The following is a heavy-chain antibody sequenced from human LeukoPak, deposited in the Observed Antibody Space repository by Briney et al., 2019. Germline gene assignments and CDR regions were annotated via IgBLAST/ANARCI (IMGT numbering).Heavy chain of an antibody. CDR3: AREGDGYKPGYAFDI. Sequence: GESLKISCKGSGFRFANSWIGWVRQVSGKGLEWMGTIYPDDPDIRYSPSFQGQVTISADKSISTAYLQWSSLKASDTAMYYCAREGDGYKPGYAFDIWGQGTMVTVSS. J-gene: IGHJ3*02. CDR2: IYPDDPDI. D-gene: IGHD5-24*01. CDR1: GFRFANSW. V-gene: IGHV5-51*01.